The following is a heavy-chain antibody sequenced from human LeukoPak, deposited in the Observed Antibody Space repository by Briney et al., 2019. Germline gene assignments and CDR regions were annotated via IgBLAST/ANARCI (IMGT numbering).Heavy chain of an antibody. V-gene: IGHV3-15*01. J-gene: IGHJ4*02. CDR3: ATGRSGYFDS. CDR1: GLTLSNAW. Sequence: PGGSLRLSCAASGLTLSNAWMTWVRQAPGKGREWVARIKSKTDGGIKDYAAPVKGTFAISRDDSENTVYLQMNSLKIEDTAVYYCATGRSGYFDSWGQGTLVFVSS. CDR2: IKSKTDGGIK.